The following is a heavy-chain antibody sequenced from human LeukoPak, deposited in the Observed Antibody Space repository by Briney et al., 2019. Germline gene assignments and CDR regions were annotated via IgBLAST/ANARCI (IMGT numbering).Heavy chain of an antibody. CDR2: IYYTGSA. V-gene: IGHV4-59*12. D-gene: IGHD4-17*01. J-gene: IGHJ4*02. CDR1: GGSISGYY. Sequence: PSETLSLTCTVSGGSISGYYWSWIRQPPEKGLEWIGYIYYTGSAAYNPSLNSRVTISVDKSKNQFSLKLSSVTAADTAVYYCVYGDYGVFDYWGQGTLVTVSS. CDR3: VYGDYGVFDY.